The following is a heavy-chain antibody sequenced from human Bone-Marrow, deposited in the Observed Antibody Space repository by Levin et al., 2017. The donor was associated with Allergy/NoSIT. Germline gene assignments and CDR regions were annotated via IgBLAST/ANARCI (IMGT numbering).Heavy chain of an antibody. Sequence: PGGSLRLSCAASGFTFSSYWMSWVRQAPGKGLEWVANIKQDGSEKYYVDSVKGRFTISRDNAKNSLYLQMNSLRAEDTAVYYCARAPMITFGGVIVLPSYYFDYWGQGTLVTVSS. CDR1: GFTFSSYW. CDR2: IKQDGSEK. D-gene: IGHD3-16*02. J-gene: IGHJ4*02. CDR3: ARAPMITFGGVIVLPSYYFDY. V-gene: IGHV3-7*03.